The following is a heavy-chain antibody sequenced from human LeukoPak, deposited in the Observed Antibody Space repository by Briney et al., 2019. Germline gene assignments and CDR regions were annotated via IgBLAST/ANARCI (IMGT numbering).Heavy chain of an antibody. CDR3: ARGYYDSSGYYYDYFDY. CDR2: IYHSGST. Sequence: PSGTLSLTCAVSGGSISSSNWWSWVRQPPGKGLEWIGEIYHSGSTNYNPSLKSRVTISVDKSKNQFSLKLSSVTAADTAVYYCARGYYDSSGYYYDYFDYWGQGTLVTVSS. J-gene: IGHJ4*02. D-gene: IGHD3-22*01. V-gene: IGHV4-4*02. CDR1: GGSISSSNW.